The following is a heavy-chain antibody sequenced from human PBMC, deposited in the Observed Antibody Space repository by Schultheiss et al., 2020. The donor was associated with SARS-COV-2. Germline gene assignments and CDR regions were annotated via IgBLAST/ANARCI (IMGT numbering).Heavy chain of an antibody. D-gene: IGHD3-22*01. CDR2: INPNSGGT. CDR3: ASSNYYDSSGYWGWFDP. V-gene: IGHV1-2*02. Sequence: ASVKVSCKASGYTFTGYYMHWVRQAPGQGLEWMGWINPNSGGTNYAQKFQGRVTMTRATSISTAYMELSRLRSDDTAVYYCASSNYYDSSGYWGWFDPWGQGALVTVSS. CDR1: GYTFTGYY. J-gene: IGHJ5*02.